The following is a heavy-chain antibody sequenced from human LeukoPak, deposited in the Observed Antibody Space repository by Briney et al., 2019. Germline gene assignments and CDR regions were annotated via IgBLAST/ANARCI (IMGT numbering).Heavy chain of an antibody. CDR1: GDSVSSNSAA. J-gene: IGHJ4*02. Sequence: SQTLSLTCAISGDSVSSNSAAWKWIRQSPSNGLEWLGKTYYRSKWYNEYAVSVKSRIIINPDTTKNPFTLQLNSATAADTAVYYCARIVGRHVDYWGEGTLVTVSS. D-gene: IGHD2-21*01. V-gene: IGHV6-1*01. CDR2: TYYRSKWYN. CDR3: ARIVGRHVDY.